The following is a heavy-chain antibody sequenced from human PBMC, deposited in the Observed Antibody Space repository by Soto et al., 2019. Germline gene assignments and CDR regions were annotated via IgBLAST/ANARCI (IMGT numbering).Heavy chain of an antibody. V-gene: IGHV3-30-3*01. D-gene: IGHD3-22*01. CDR1: GFTFSSYA. CDR2: ISYDGSNK. Sequence: GGSLRLSCAASGFTFSSYAMHWVRQAPGKGLEWVAVISYDGSNKYYADSVKGRFTISRDNSKNTLYLQMNSLRAEDTAVYYCARGLPHDYDSSGYWHYGMDGWGQGTTVTVSS. CDR3: ARGLPHDYDSSGYWHYGMDG. J-gene: IGHJ6*02.